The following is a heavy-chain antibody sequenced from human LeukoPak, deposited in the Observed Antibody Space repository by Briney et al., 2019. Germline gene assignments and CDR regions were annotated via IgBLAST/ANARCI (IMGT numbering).Heavy chain of an antibody. V-gene: IGHV4-61*01. CDR2: IYYSGST. CDR1: GGSVDSGSYY. D-gene: IGHD4-17*01. J-gene: IGHJ4*02. Sequence: SETLSLTCTVSGGSVDSGSYYWGWIRQSPGKGLEWIGYIYYSGSTNYNPSLKSRVTISVDTSKNQFSLKLSSVTAADTAVYYCARGDYGFDYWGQGTLVTVSS. CDR3: ARGDYGFDY.